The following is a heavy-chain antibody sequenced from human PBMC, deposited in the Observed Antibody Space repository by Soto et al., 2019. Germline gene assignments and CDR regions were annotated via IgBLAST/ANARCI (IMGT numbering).Heavy chain of an antibody. D-gene: IGHD3-10*01. V-gene: IGHV1-69*01. Sequence: QVQLVQSGAEVKKPGSSVKVSCKASGDTFSRYAISWVRQAPGQGLEWMGGIIPIYGTRGFAQKFQGRVSITADESTTTTYMELSSLKSEDTAVYYCARDFALYGPGSHYYYGMGVWGQGTAVTVSS. CDR2: IIPIYGTR. CDR1: GDTFSRYA. CDR3: ARDFALYGPGSHYYYGMGV. J-gene: IGHJ6*02.